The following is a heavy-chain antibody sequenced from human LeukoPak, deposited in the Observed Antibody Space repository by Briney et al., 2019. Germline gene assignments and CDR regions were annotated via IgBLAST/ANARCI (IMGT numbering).Heavy chain of an antibody. Sequence: GGSLRLSCAASGFTFSSYGMHWVRQAPGKGLEWVAVIWYDGSNKYYADSVKGRFTTSRDNSKNTLYLQMNSLRAEDTAVYYCARDRDEYCTNGVCYTGWLDPWGQGTLGTVSS. CDR3: ARDRDEYCTNGVCYTGWLDP. CDR2: IWYDGSNK. J-gene: IGHJ5*02. D-gene: IGHD2-8*01. V-gene: IGHV3-33*01. CDR1: GFTFSSYG.